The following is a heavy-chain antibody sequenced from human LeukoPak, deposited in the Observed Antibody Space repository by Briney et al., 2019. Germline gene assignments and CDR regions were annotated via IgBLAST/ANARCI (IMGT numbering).Heavy chain of an antibody. J-gene: IGHJ4*02. CDR2: INPNSGGT. CDR1: GYTFTGYY. D-gene: IGHD4-17*01. V-gene: IGHV1-2*02. Sequence: ASVKVSCKASGYTFTGYYMHWVRQAPGQGLERMGWINPNSGGTNYAQKFQGRVTMTRDTSISTAYMELSRLRSDDTAVYYCASTAEEVYGDLDYWGQGTLVTVSS. CDR3: ASTAEEVYGDLDY.